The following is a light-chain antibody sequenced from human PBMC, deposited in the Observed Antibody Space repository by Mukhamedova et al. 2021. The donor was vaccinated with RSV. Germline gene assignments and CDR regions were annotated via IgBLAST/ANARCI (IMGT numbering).Light chain of an antibody. Sequence: ISCAGTSADVGGYDYVSWYQQHPDKVPKLIIYDVNKRPSGISNRFSGFKSGNTASLTISGLQAEDEADYYCCSYAGSSTLNVFG. CDR1: SADVGGYDY. CDR2: DVN. V-gene: IGLV2-23*02. J-gene: IGLJ1*01. CDR3: CSYAGSSTLNV.